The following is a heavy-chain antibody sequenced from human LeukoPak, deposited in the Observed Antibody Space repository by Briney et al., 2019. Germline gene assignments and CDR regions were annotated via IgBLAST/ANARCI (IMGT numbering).Heavy chain of an antibody. CDR3: ARGTTVRRSVYYYYYAMDV. V-gene: IGHV4-59*08. J-gene: IGHJ6*02. CDR2: IDDSGST. CDR1: GDSISTYV. D-gene: IGHD4-17*01. Sequence: PAETLSLTCTLSGDSISTYVWSWIRQPPGKGLEWIGYIDDSGSTNYNPSLRSRVTISVDTSKNQFSLKVTSVTAPDTAVYYCARGTTVRRSVYYYYYAMDVWGQGTTVTVSS.